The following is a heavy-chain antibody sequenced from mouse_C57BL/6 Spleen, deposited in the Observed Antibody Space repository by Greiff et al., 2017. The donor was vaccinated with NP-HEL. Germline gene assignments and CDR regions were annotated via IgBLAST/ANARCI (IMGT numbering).Heavy chain of an antibody. CDR1: GYAFSSSW. CDR3: ARSGFFVDY. Sequence: VQLVESGPELVKPGASVKISCKASGYAFSSSWMNWVKQRPGKGLEWIGRIYPGDGDTNYNGKFKGKATLTADKSSSTAYMQLSSLTSEDSAVYFCARSGFFVDYWGKGTTLTVSS. V-gene: IGHV1-82*01. CDR2: IYPGDGDT. J-gene: IGHJ2*01. D-gene: IGHD3-2*02.